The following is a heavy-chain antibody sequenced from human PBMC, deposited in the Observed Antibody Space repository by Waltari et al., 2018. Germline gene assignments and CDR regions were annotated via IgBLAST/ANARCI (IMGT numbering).Heavy chain of an antibody. CDR2: KNQDGSEK. CDR1: GFTFTSNW. V-gene: IGHV3-7*01. J-gene: IGHJ6*03. CDR3: ARDYYYYMDV. Sequence: EEQLVESGGGLVQPGGSLRLSCAASGFTFTSNWMAWVRQAPGKGLDGGVNKNQDGSEKRYVDSGKGRFTISRDNARNSLYLQLNSLRAEDTALYYCARDYYYYMDVWGKGTTVTVSS.